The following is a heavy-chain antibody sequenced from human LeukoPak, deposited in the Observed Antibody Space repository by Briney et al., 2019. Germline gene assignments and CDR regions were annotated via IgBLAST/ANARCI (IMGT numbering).Heavy chain of an antibody. CDR3: ANVRFLEWLFNY. CDR2: ISGSGGST. V-gene: IGHV3-23*01. J-gene: IGHJ4*02. D-gene: IGHD3-3*01. Sequence: PGGSLRLSCAASGFTFSSYAMSWVRQAPGKGLEWVSAISGSGGSTYYADSVKGRFTISRDNSKNTLYLQMDSLRAEDTAVYYCANVRFLEWLFNYWGQGTLVTVSS. CDR1: GFTFSSYA.